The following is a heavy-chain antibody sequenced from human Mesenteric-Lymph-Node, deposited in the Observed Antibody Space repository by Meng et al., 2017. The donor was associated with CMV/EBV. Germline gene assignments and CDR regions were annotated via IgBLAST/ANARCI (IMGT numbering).Heavy chain of an antibody. CDR2: ISGSSDYV. CDR3: ARDPSGSIV. CDR1: GFTFNSYS. V-gene: IGHV3-21*01. J-gene: IGHJ4*02. D-gene: IGHD2-15*01. Sequence: LSCAACGFTFNSYSMNWVRQAPGKGLEWVSIISGSSDYVYYADSVKGRFTISRDNAKNSLYLQMNSLRVEDTAVYYCARDPSGSIVWGRGVLVTVSS.